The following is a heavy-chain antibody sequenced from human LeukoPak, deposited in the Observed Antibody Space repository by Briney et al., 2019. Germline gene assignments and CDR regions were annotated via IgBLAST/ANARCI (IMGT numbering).Heavy chain of an antibody. Sequence: GGSLRLSCAASGFAFSSYAMHWVRQAPGKGLEWVAVISYDGSNKYYAASVKGRFTISRDNSKNTVYLQMNSLRAEDTAVYYCLKEVMGGGNIDYRGQGTLVTVSS. D-gene: IGHD3-16*01. V-gene: IGHV3-30-3*01. CDR2: ISYDGSNK. CDR3: LKEVMGGGNIDY. J-gene: IGHJ4*02. CDR1: GFAFSSYA.